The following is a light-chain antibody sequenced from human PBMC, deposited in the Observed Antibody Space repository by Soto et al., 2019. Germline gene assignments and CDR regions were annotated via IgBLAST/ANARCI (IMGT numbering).Light chain of an antibody. CDR3: NSYAGSDNFVV. CDR1: SSDIGAYDY. V-gene: IGLV2-8*01. CDR2: EVS. J-gene: IGLJ1*01. Sequence: LTQTPSASGSPGQSVTISCAGTSSDIGAYDYVSWYQQHPGRAPKLLIYEVSERPSGVPDRFSGSKSGNTASLTVSGLRAEDEADYYCNSYAGSDNFVVFGTGTKVTVL.